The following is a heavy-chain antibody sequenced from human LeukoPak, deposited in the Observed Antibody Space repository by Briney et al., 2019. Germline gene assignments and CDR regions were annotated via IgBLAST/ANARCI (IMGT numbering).Heavy chain of an antibody. J-gene: IGHJ6*02. D-gene: IGHD3-10*01. V-gene: IGHV1-2*02. CDR3: ARDKKDGSGSYYALYYYYYGMDV. Sequence: ASVKVSCKASGYTFTCYYMHWVRQAPGQGLEWMGWINPNSGGTNYAQKFQGRVTMTRDTSISTAYMELSRLRSDDTAVYYCARDKKDGSGSYYALYYYYYGMDVWGQGTTVTVSS. CDR1: GYTFTCYY. CDR2: INPNSGGT.